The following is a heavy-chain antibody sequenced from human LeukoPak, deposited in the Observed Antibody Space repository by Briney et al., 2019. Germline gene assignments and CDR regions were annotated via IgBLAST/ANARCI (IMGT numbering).Heavy chain of an antibody. CDR1: GGSISSSSYY. Sequence: PSETLSLTCTVSGGSISSSSYYWGWIRQPPGKGLEWIGSIYYSGSTYYNPSLKSRVTILVDTSKNQFSLKLSSVTAADTAVYYCARAYYYGSGSYPKPFDYWGQGTLVTVSS. CDR3: ARAYYYGSGSYPKPFDY. J-gene: IGHJ4*02. D-gene: IGHD3-10*01. CDR2: IYYSGST. V-gene: IGHV4-39*07.